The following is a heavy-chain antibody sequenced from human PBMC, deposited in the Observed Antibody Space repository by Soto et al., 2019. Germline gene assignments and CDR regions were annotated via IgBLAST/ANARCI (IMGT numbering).Heavy chain of an antibody. CDR2: IIPIFGTA. Sequence: RASVKVSCKASGGTFSSYAISWVRQAPGQGLEWMGGIIPIFGTANYAQKFQGRVTITADESTSTAYMELSSLRSEDTAVYYCARDHGPAAVIWGQGTLVTVSS. CDR3: ARDHGPAAVI. D-gene: IGHD2-2*01. CDR1: GGTFSSYA. V-gene: IGHV1-69*13. J-gene: IGHJ4*02.